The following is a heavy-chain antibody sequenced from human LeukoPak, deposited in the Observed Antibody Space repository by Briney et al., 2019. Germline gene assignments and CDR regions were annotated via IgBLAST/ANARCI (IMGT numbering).Heavy chain of an antibody. CDR3: ARDAWVSSSWTVYYYGMDV. CDR1: GFTFSDYY. D-gene: IGHD6-6*01. CDR2: ISSSGSTI. V-gene: IGHV3-11*01. Sequence: GGSLRLSCAASGFTFSDYYMSWIRQAPGNGLEWVSYISSSGSTIYYADSVKGRFTISRDNAKNSLYLQMNSLRAEDTAVYYCARDAWVSSSWTVYYYGMDVWGQGTTVTVSS. J-gene: IGHJ6*02.